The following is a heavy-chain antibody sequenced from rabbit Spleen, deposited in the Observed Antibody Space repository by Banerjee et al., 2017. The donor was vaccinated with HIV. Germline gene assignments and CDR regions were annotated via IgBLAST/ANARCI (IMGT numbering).Heavy chain of an antibody. D-gene: IGHD6-1*01. CDR1: GFSFSSYYW. Sequence: QSLEESGGDLVKPGASLTLTCTASGFSFSSYYWICWVRQAPGKGLELIACMGSVTANTWHAPWVNGRFTITRGTSRNTVDLKMTSLTAADTATYFCARDLSTTYGYLTLWGPGTLVTVS. V-gene: IGHV1S43*01. J-gene: IGHJ4*01. CDR3: ARDLSTTYGYLTL. CDR2: MGSVTANT.